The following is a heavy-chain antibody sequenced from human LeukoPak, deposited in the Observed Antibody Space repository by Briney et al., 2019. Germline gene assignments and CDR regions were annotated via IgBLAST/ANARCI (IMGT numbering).Heavy chain of an antibody. D-gene: IGHD3-22*01. J-gene: IGHJ4*02. Sequence: PSETLSLTCAVSGYSISSGYYWGWIRQPPGKGLEWIGSIYHSGSTYYNPSLKSRVTISVDTSKNQFSLKLSSVTAADTAVYYCASELYDSSGYYFDYWGQGTLVTVSS. V-gene: IGHV4-38-2*01. CDR3: ASELYDSSGYYFDY. CDR1: GYSISSGYY. CDR2: IYHSGST.